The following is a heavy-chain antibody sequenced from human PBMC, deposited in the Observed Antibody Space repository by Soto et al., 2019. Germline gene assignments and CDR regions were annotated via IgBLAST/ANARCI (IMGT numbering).Heavy chain of an antibody. CDR1: GFTFSSYG. CDR2: ISYDGSNK. J-gene: IGHJ4*02. V-gene: IGHV3-30*18. CDR3: AKGYYYDSSGYYPILLFFDY. D-gene: IGHD3-22*01. Sequence: HPGGSLRLSCAASGFTFSSYGTHWVRQAPGKGLEWVAVISYDGSNKYYADSVKGRFTISRDNSKNTLYLQMNSLRAEDTAVYYCAKGYYYDSSGYYPILLFFDYWGQGXLVTVSS.